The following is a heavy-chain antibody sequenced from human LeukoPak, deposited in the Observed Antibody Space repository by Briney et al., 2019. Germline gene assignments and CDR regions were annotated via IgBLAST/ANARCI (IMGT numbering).Heavy chain of an antibody. V-gene: IGHV1-69*05. CDR1: GGTFSSYA. D-gene: IGHD2-8*01. Sequence: SVKVSCKASGGTFSSYAISWVRQAPGQGLEWMGGIIPIFGTANYAQKFQGRVTMTRDTSISTAYMELSRLRSDDTAVYYCAGGAVGSNGDYWGQGTLVTVSS. CDR2: IIPIFGTA. CDR3: AGGAVGSNGDY. J-gene: IGHJ4*02.